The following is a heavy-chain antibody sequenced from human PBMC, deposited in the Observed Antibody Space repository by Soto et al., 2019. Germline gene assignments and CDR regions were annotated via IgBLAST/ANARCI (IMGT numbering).Heavy chain of an antibody. CDR2: ISSSSSYT. D-gene: IGHD4-17*01. CDR1: GFTFSSYS. Sequence: GGSLRLSCAASGFTFSSYSMNWVRQAPGKGLEWVASISSSSSYTYYADSVKGRFTISRDNAKNSLYLQMNSLRAEDTAVCYCARSRMTAVSIRYYYYYMDVWGKGTTVTVSS. J-gene: IGHJ6*03. V-gene: IGHV3-21*01. CDR3: ARSRMTAVSIRYYYYYMDV.